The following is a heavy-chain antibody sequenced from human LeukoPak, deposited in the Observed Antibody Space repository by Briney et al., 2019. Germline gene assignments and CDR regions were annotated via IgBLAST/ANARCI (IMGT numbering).Heavy chain of an antibody. Sequence: ASVKVSCKASGYTFTSYGISWVRQAPGQGLEWMGWISAYNGNTNHAQKLQGRVTMTTDTSTSTAYMELRSLRSDDTAVYYCARDYDFWSGYPHFDYWGQGTLVTVSS. CDR1: GYTFTSYG. J-gene: IGHJ4*02. V-gene: IGHV1-18*01. D-gene: IGHD3-3*01. CDR2: ISAYNGNT. CDR3: ARDYDFWSGYPHFDY.